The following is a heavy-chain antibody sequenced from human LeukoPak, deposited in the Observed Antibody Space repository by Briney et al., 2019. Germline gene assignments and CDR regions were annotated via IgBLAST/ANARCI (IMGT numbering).Heavy chain of an antibody. J-gene: IGHJ4*02. D-gene: IGHD3-22*01. CDR2: IWYDGSNK. Sequence: PGRSLRLSCAASGFTFSSYAMHWVRQAPGKGLEWVAVIWYDGSNKYYADSVKGRFTISRDNSKNTLYLQMNSLRAEDTAVYYCARDPPYYYDSSGYYPYYWGQGTLVTVSS. CDR1: GFTFSSYA. V-gene: IGHV3-33*08. CDR3: ARDPPYYYDSSGYYPYY.